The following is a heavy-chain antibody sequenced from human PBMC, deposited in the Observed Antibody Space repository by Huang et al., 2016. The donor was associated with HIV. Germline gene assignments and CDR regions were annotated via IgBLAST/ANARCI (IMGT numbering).Heavy chain of an antibody. CDR1: GFTFDNYV. D-gene: IGHD3-22*01. Sequence: EVQLVESGGGLVQPGRSLRLSCAASGFTFDNYVIHWVRQVAGEGLGWVSGITWERAKRGYAGSVKGRFTISRDNARSSLSLQMDSLRVEDTALYYCAKGKAYYDDSSGFDHWGQGTLVTVSS. CDR3: AKGKAYYDDSSGFDH. V-gene: IGHV3-9*01. J-gene: IGHJ4*02. CDR2: ITWERAKR.